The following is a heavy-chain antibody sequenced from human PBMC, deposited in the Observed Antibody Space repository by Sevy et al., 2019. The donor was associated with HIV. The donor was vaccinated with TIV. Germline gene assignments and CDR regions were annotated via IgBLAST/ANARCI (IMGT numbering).Heavy chain of an antibody. D-gene: IGHD1-26*01. Sequence: GGSLRLSCAASGFTFSNAWMSWVRQAPGKGLEWVGRIKSKTDGGTTDYAAPVTGRFTISSDDSTNTLYLQMNSLKTEDTAVYYWTTGVGATTSYYYYYMDMWGKGTTDTVSS. V-gene: IGHV3-15*01. CDR1: GFTFSNAW. J-gene: IGHJ6*03. CDR3: TTGVGATTSYYYYYMDM. CDR2: IKSKTDGGTT.